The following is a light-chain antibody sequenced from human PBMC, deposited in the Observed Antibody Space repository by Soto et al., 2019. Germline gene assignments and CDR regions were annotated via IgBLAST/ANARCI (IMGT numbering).Light chain of an antibody. Sequence: QPVLTQPPSASGTPGQRVTISCSGSSSNIGSNTVNWYQQLPGTAPKLLIYSNNQRPSGVPDRFSGSKSGTSASLAISGLQSEDEADYYCAAWDASLNALYVFGTGTKLTVL. V-gene: IGLV1-44*01. CDR3: AAWDASLNALYV. CDR2: SNN. CDR1: SSNIGSNT. J-gene: IGLJ1*01.